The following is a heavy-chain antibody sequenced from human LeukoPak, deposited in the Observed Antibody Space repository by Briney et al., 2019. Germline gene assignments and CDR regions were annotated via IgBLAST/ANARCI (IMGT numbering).Heavy chain of an antibody. CDR2: ISYDGSNK. V-gene: IGHV3-30*03. J-gene: IGHJ4*02. CDR1: GFTFSSYG. Sequence: GRSLRLSCAASGFTFSSYGMHWVRQAPGKGLEWVAVISYDGSNKYYADSVKGRFAISRDNSKNTLYLQMNSLRAEDTAVYYCAREPDYYGSGSYPDYWGQGTLVTVSS. D-gene: IGHD3-10*01. CDR3: AREPDYYGSGSYPDY.